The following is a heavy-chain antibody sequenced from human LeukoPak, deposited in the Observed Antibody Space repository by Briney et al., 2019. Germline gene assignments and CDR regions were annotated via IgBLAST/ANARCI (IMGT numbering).Heavy chain of an antibody. J-gene: IGHJ5*02. V-gene: IGHV1-8*01. D-gene: IGHD3-3*01. CDR1: GYIFSNFE. CDR3: VRAVTDDDFSGGYPNWFDP. Sequence: ASVKVSCQASGYIFSNFEINWVRQAAGQGLEWMGWIHPNSGNTVHAQKFRGRVTFTRDTSANTAYMELNSLGSEDTGLYYCVRAVTDDDFSGGYPNWFDPWGQGTLVTVSS. CDR2: IHPNSGNT.